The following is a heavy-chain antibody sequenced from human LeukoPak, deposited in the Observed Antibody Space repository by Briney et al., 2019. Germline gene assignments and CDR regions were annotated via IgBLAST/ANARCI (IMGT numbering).Heavy chain of an antibody. D-gene: IGHD2-21*02. V-gene: IGHV1-2*02. J-gene: IGHJ4*02. CDR1: GYTFTGYY. CDR3: ARGGGDWNY. CDR2: MNPNSGGT. Sequence: ASVKVSCKASGYTFTGYYMHWVRQAPGQGLEWMGWMNPNSGGTNYAQKFQGRVIMTRETSISTAYMELSRLTSVDTAVYYCARGGGDWNYWGQGTLVTVSS.